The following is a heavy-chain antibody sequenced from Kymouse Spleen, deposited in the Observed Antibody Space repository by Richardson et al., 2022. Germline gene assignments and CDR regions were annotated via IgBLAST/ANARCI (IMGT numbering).Heavy chain of an antibody. CDR3: ARDYDFWSGYYPLYYYGMDV. CDR1: GFTFSSYS. Sequence: EVQLVESGGGLVKPGGSLRLSCAASGFTFSSYSMNWVRQAPGKGLEWVSSISSSSSYIYYADSVKGRFTISRDNAKNSLYLQMNSLRAEDTAVYYCARDYDFWSGYYPLYYYGMDVWGQGTTVTVSS. D-gene: IGHD3-3*01. J-gene: IGHJ6*02. CDR2: ISSSSSYI. V-gene: IGHV3-21*03.